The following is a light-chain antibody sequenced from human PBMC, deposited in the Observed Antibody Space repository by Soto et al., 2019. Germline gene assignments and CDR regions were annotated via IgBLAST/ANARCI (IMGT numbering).Light chain of an antibody. J-gene: IGKJ5*01. CDR2: GAS. Sequence: IVLTQSPGTLSLSPGERATLSCRASQSVSSSYLAWYQQKPGQAPRLLIYGASSRCTGIPDRFSGSGSGTEFTLTINRMEPEDFAVYYCQQYGSSITFGQGTRLEIK. CDR1: QSVSSSY. V-gene: IGKV3-20*01. CDR3: QQYGSSIT.